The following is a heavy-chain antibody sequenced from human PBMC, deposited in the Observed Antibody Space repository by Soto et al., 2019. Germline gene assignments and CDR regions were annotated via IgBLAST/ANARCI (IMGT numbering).Heavy chain of an antibody. CDR3: ARERHGMDV. CDR2: IGTAGDT. D-gene: IGHD6-25*01. J-gene: IGHJ6*02. Sequence: EVQLVESGGGLVQPGGSLRLSCAASGFTFSSYDMHWVRQATGKGLEWVSAIGTAGDTYYPGSVKGRFTISSENAKTSLYPQMNSLRAGDAAVYDCARERHGMDVWGQGTTVTVSS. V-gene: IGHV3-13*01. CDR1: GFTFSSYD.